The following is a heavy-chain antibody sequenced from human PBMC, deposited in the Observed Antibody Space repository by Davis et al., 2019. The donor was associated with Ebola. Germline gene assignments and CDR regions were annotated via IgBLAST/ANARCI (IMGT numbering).Heavy chain of an antibody. CDR2: IIPIFGTS. V-gene: IGHV1-69*06. CDR1: GGTFSSSA. D-gene: IGHD3-10*01. J-gene: IGHJ6*02. CDR3: GSGYYYYGMDV. Sequence: AASVKVSCKASGGTFSSSAISWVRQAPGQGLEWMGGIIPIFGTSNYAQKFQGRVTITADKSTSTAYMELSSLRSEDTAVYYCGSGYYYYGMDVWGQGTTVTVSS.